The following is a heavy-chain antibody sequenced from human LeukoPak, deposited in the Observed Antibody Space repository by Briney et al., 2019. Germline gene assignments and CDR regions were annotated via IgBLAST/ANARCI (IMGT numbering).Heavy chain of an antibody. J-gene: IGHJ6*02. D-gene: IGHD2-2*01. CDR2: ISAYNGNT. Sequence: ASVKVSCKASVYTFTSYGISWVRQAPGQGLEWMGRISAYNGNTNYAQKLQGRVTMTTDTSTSTAYMELRSLRSDDTAVYYCARSIVVVPAAMYYYYYGMDVWGQGTTVTVSS. CDR3: ARSIVVVPAAMYYYYYGMDV. V-gene: IGHV1-18*01. CDR1: VYTFTSYG.